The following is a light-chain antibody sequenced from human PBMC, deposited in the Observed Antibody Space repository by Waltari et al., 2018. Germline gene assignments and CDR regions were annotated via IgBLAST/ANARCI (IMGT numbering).Light chain of an antibody. CDR2: CAS. CDR3: QQYNNWPTT. CDR1: QSISTR. J-gene: IGKJ1*01. Sequence: EIVMTQSPATLSASPGERATLSCRAGQSISTRLAWYHHKPGQAPRLLIYCASTRATGILARFSGSGSGTEVTLTISSMQSEDFAVYYCQQYNNWPTTFGQGTKVELK. V-gene: IGKV3-15*01.